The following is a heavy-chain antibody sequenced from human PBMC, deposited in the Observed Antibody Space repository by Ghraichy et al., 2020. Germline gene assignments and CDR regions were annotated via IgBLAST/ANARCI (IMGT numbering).Heavy chain of an antibody. CDR2: MSNDETRK. V-gene: IGHV3-30*19. D-gene: IGHD3-10*01. CDR1: GFTFTNFA. J-gene: IGHJ4*02. CDR3: ARGHGSGSFLIDN. Sequence: GGSLRLSCAASGFTFTNFAMHWVRQAPGKGLDWVAVMSNDETRKYYTDSVEGRFTISRDNSRNTVYLEMNNLRPEDTAIYYCARGHGSGSFLIDNWGQGTLVSVSS.